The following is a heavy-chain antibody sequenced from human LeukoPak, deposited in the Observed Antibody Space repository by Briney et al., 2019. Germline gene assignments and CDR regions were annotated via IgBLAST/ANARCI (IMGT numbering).Heavy chain of an antibody. D-gene: IGHD1-26*01. CDR2: ISSSSTYI. V-gene: IGHV3-21*01. Sequence: PGGSLRLSCAASGFAFSTYSMNWVRQAPGKGREWVSSISSSSTYIYYADSVKGRVTISRDNAKNSLYLQMNSLRAEDTAVYYCARVLSGCETTRCELDYWGQGTLVTVSS. CDR1: GFAFSTYS. CDR3: ARVLSGCETTRCELDY. J-gene: IGHJ4*02.